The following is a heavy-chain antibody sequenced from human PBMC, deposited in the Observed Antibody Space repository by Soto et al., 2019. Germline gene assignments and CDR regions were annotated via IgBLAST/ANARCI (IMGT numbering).Heavy chain of an antibody. CDR1: GASISSYF. Sequence: PSETLSLTCTVSGASISSYFWTWIRQPAGKGLDWIGRISTSGTTNYNPSLKSRVTMSVDTSKNHFSLNLSSVTAADTAVYYCARESGPDRWFYPWGQGTLVTVSS. D-gene: IGHD2-8*02. CDR3: ARESGPDRWFYP. V-gene: IGHV4-4*07. J-gene: IGHJ5*02. CDR2: ISTSGTT.